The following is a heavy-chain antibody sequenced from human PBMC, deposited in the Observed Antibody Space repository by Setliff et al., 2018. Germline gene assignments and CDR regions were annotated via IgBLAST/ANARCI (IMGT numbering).Heavy chain of an antibody. CDR2: IHHSGKA. V-gene: IGHV4-38-2*01. Sequence: LSLTCAVSGFSISSGYYWGWIRQPPGKGLEWIVNIHHSGKAYYNPSLKSRVTMSVDTSKNHVSLKLSSVTAADTAVYYCARAHTWSHPNDNSGYPGWFDPWGQGTLVTVSS. CDR3: ARAHTWSHPNDNSGYPGWFDP. CDR1: GFSISSGYY. D-gene: IGHD3-22*01. J-gene: IGHJ5*02.